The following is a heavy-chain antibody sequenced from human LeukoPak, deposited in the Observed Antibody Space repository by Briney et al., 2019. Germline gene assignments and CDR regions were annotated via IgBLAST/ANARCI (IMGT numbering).Heavy chain of an antibody. D-gene: IGHD1-14*01. J-gene: IGHJ4*02. V-gene: IGHV4-59*01. Sequence: PSETLSLTCTVSGGSISSYYWNWIRQPPGKGLEWIWYIYYSGNTNYDPSLKSRLTISVDTSNNQFSLKLTSVTAADTAVYYCARRARGNRAYYFDYWGQGTLVTVSS. CDR1: GGSISSYY. CDR2: IYYSGNT. CDR3: ARRARGNRAYYFDY.